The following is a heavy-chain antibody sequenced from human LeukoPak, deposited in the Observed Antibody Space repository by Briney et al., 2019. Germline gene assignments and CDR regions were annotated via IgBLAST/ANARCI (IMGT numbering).Heavy chain of an antibody. Sequence: SVKVSCKASGYTFTGYYMHWLRQAPGQGLEWMGWMNPNSGGTNYAQNFQGRVTMTRDTSISTAYMELSRLRSDDTAVYYCARRSGRGYSGYDHFDYWGQGTLVTVSS. D-gene: IGHD5-12*01. J-gene: IGHJ4*02. V-gene: IGHV1-2*02. CDR1: GYTFTGYY. CDR2: MNPNSGGT. CDR3: ARRSGRGYSGYDHFDY.